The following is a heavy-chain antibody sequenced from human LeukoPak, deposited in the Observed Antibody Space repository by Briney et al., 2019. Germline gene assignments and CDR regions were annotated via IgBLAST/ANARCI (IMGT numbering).Heavy chain of an antibody. CDR1: GFTFSTHA. Sequence: PGGSLRLSCAASGFTFSTHAMSWVRQAPGKGLEWVSVISGSGGSTYYADSVRGRFTISRDNSKNSLYLQMNSLRAEDTAVYYCATKADSSGYYPMDYWGQRTLVTVSS. CDR3: ATKADSSGYYPMDY. J-gene: IGHJ4*02. CDR2: ISGSGGST. V-gene: IGHV3-23*01. D-gene: IGHD3-22*01.